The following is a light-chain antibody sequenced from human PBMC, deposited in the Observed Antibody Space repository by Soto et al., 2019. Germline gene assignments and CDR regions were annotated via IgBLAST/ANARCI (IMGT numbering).Light chain of an antibody. J-gene: IGKJ3*01. CDR3: QQRSNCPPFT. Sequence: EIVLTQSPATLSLSPGERATLSCRASQSVSSYLAWYQQKPGQAPRLLIYDASNRATGIPARFSGSGSGTDFTLTISCLEPEDFAVDYCQQRSNCPPFTFGPGTKVDIK. V-gene: IGKV3-11*01. CDR2: DAS. CDR1: QSVSSY.